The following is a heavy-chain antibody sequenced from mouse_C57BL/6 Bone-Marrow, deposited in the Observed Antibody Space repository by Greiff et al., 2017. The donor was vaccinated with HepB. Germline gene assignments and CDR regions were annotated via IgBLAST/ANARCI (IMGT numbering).Heavy chain of an antibody. V-gene: IGHV1-62-2*01. CDR1: GYTFTEYT. CDR2: FYPGSGSI. CDR3: ARHDEGVITTVVAPFAY. D-gene: IGHD1-1*01. J-gene: IGHJ3*01. Sequence: VQLQQSGAELVKPGASVKLSCKASGYTFTEYTIHWVKQRSGQGLEWIGWFYPGSGSIKYNEKFKDKATLTADKSSSTVYMELSRLTSEDSAVYFCARHDEGVITTVVAPFAYWGQGTLVTVSA.